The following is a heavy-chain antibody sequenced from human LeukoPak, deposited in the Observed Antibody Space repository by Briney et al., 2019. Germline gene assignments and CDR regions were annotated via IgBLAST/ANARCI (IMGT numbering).Heavy chain of an antibody. CDR1: GFXXRXYE. V-gene: IGHV3-48*03. D-gene: IGHD6-19*01. Sequence: GGSLRLSCAASGFXXRXYEMXWVXXAPGKGLEWVSYISGSGSTIYYTDSVKGRFTISRDNAKNSLYLQMNSLRAEDTAVYYCAGLVLDYWGQGTLVTVSS. CDR3: AGLVLDY. CDR2: ISGSGSTI. J-gene: IGHJ4*02.